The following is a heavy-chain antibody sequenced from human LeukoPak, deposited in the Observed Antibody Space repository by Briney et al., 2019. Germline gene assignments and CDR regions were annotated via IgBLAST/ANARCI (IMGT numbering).Heavy chain of an antibody. D-gene: IGHD1-26*01. CDR3: ARDWWELLKRNYYYYYYGIDV. J-gene: IGHJ6*02. CDR2: ISGSGGST. V-gene: IGHV3-23*01. CDR1: GFTFSSYA. Sequence: GGSLRLSCAASGFTFSSYAMSWVRQAPGKGLEWVSAISGSGGSTYYADSVKGRFTISRDNAKNSLYLQMNSLRAEDTAVYYCARDWWELLKRNYYYYYYGIDVWGQGTTVTVSS.